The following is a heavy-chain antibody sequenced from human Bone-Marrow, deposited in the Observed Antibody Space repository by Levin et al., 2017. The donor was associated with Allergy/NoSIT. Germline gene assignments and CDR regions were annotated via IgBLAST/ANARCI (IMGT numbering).Heavy chain of an antibody. Sequence: GGSLRLSCATSGFTFSSYGMHWVRQAPGKGLEWVAVIWYDGSNKYYADSVKGRFTISRDNSKNTLYLQMNSLRAEDTAVYYCARDSVEFGLLSRIAEVGTSNSAWYGLPDYWGQGTLVTVSS. CDR3: ARDSVEFGLLSRIAEVGTSNSAWYGLPDY. CDR2: IWYDGSNK. V-gene: IGHV3-33*01. CDR1: GFTFSSYG. J-gene: IGHJ4*02. D-gene: IGHD6-13*01.